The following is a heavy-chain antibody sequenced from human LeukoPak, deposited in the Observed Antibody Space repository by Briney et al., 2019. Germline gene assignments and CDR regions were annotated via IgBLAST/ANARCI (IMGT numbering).Heavy chain of an antibody. Sequence: SETLSLTCTVSGGSIGSYYWSWIRQPPGKGLEWIGYIYYSGSTNYNPSLKSRVTISVDTSKNQFSLKLSSVTAADTAVYYCARHYYDSSGYMKFDYWGQGTLVTVSS. J-gene: IGHJ4*02. D-gene: IGHD3-22*01. CDR1: GGSIGSYY. V-gene: IGHV4-59*01. CDR2: IYYSGST. CDR3: ARHYYDSSGYMKFDY.